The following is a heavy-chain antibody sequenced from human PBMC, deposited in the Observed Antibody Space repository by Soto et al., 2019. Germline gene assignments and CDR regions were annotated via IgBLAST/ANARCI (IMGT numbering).Heavy chain of an antibody. D-gene: IGHD3-22*01. Sequence: SLSLSCAASGFTFSSYAMSWVRQAPGKGLEWVSAISGSGGSTYYADSVKGRFTISRDNSKNTLYLQMNSLRAEDTAVYYCAKDRLSYYYDSSGYYQSFDYWGQGTLVTVA. J-gene: IGHJ4*02. CDR2: ISGSGGST. CDR1: GFTFSSYA. CDR3: AKDRLSYYYDSSGYYQSFDY. V-gene: IGHV3-23*01.